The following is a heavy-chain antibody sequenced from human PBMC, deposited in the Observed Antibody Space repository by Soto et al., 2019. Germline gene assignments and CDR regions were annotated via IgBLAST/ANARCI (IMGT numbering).Heavy chain of an antibody. CDR2: ISAYNGNT. D-gene: IGHD2-15*01. V-gene: IGHV1-18*01. J-gene: IGHJ5*02. Sequence: ASVKVSCKASGYTFTSYGISWVRQAPGQGLEWMGWISAYNGNTNYAQKLQGRVTMTTDTSTSTAYMELRSLRSDDTAVYYCASLYCSGGSCYEPPLPWGQGTLVTVSS. CDR1: GYTFTSYG. CDR3: ASLYCSGGSCYEPPLP.